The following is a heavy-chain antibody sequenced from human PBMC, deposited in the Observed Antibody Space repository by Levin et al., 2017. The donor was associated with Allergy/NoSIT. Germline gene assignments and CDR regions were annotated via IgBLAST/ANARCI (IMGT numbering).Heavy chain of an antibody. CDR2: ISPNSGGT. CDR1: GFTFIDYY. D-gene: IGHD3-9*01. CDR3: ARRILIGYYNWYFDL. Sequence: ASVKVSCKASGFTFIDYYLHWVRQAPGQGLEWMGWISPNSGGTNSAQKFQGRVTMTSDTSLNTAYMELSRLRSDDTAVYYCARRILIGYYNWYFDLWGRGTLVTVSS. J-gene: IGHJ2*01. V-gene: IGHV1-2*02.